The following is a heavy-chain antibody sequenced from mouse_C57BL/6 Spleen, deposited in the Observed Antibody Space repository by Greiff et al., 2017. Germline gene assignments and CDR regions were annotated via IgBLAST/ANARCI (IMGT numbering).Heavy chain of an antibody. J-gene: IGHJ1*03. V-gene: IGHV5-16*01. CDR1: GFTFSDYY. D-gene: IGHD1-1*01. CDR3: ARDHVTTVVARGSAYWYFDV. CDR2: INYDGSST. Sequence: EVQLVESEGGLVQPGSSMKLSCTASGFTFSDYYMAWVRQVPEKGLEWVANINYDGSSTYYLDSLKSRFIISRDNAKNILYLQMSSLKSEDTATYYCARDHVTTVVARGSAYWYFDVWGTGTTVTVSA.